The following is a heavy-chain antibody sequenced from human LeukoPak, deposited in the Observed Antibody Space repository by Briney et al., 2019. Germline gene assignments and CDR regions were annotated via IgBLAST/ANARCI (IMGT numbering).Heavy chain of an antibody. J-gene: IGHJ4*02. CDR1: GSTFSSYA. V-gene: IGHV3-23*01. CDR3: ARNFPHDFWSGYSD. CDR2: IGGGGGST. D-gene: IGHD3-3*01. Sequence: PGGSLRLSCAASGSTFSSYAMSWVRQAPGKGLEWVSVIGGGGGSTYYADSVKGRFTISRDNSKNTLYLQMNSLRAEDTAVYYCARNFPHDFWSGYSDWGQGALVTVSS.